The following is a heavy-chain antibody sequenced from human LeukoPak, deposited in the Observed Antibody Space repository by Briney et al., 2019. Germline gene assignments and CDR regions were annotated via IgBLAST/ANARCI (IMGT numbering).Heavy chain of an antibody. V-gene: IGHV1-8*01. CDR3: ARGVYVWWELHRNWFDP. Sequence: GASVKVSCKASGYTFTSYDINWVGQATGQGLEWMGWMNPNSGNTGYAQKFQGRVTMTRNTSISTAYMELSSLRSEDTAVYYCARGVYVWWELHRNWFDPWGQGTLVTVSS. CDR2: MNPNSGNT. J-gene: IGHJ5*02. D-gene: IGHD1-26*01. CDR1: GYTFTSYD.